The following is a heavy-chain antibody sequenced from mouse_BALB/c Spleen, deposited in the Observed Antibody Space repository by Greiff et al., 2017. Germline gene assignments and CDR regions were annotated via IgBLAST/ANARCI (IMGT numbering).Heavy chain of an antibody. V-gene: IGHV1-80*01. CDR3: ARREVTTATAMDY. CDR2: IYPGDGDT. J-gene: IGHJ4*01. Sequence: QVQLQQPGAELVRPGSSVKISCKASGYAFSSYWMNWVKQRPGQGLEWIGQIYPGDGDTNYNGKFKGKATLTADKSSSTAYMQLSSLTSEDSAVYFCARREVTTATAMDYWGQGTSVTVSS. CDR1: GYAFSSYW. D-gene: IGHD1-2*01.